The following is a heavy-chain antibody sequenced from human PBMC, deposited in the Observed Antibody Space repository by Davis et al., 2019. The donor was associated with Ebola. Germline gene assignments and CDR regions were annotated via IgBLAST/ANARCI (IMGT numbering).Heavy chain of an antibody. J-gene: IGHJ4*02. D-gene: IGHD2-21*02. CDR3: GKADCGGDCRVVDF. V-gene: IGHV3-23*01. CDR2: ISGSAGST. Sequence: PGGSLRLSCAASEFTFSSYYMSWVRQAPGKGLEWVSIISGSAGSTYYADSVKGRFTISRDNSKNSLYLQMNSLRTEDTALYYCGKADCGGDCRVVDFWGQGTLVTVSS. CDR1: EFTFSSYY.